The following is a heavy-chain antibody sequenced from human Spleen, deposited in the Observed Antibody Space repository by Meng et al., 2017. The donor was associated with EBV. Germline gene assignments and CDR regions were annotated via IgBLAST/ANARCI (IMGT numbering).Heavy chain of an antibody. CDR2: IYHSGST. J-gene: IGHJ4*02. V-gene: IGHV4-4*02. D-gene: IGHD3-22*01. CDR3: ARGPDYYVSSGAGAFDF. CDR1: GGSINSTNW. Sequence: QLQLEESGPGLVKPSGTRSLTCAVTGGSINSTNWWSWVRQPPGKGLEWIGEIYHSGSTNYNPSLKSRVTISVDKSKNQFSLKLSSVTAADTAVYFCARGPDYYVSSGAGAFDFWGLGTLVTVSS.